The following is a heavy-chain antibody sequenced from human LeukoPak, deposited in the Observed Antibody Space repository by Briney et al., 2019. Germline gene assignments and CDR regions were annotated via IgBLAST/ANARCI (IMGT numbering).Heavy chain of an antibody. CDR1: GGTFSSYA. D-gene: IGHD4-17*01. CDR3: ARDPYGDYPIYYFDY. J-gene: IGHJ4*02. V-gene: IGHV1-69*13. CDR2: IIPIFGTA. Sequence: SVKVSCKASGGTFSSYAISWVRQAPGQGLEWMGGIIPIFGTANYAQKFQGRVTITADESTSTAYMELSSLRSEDTAVYYCARDPYGDYPIYYFDYWGQGTLVTVSS.